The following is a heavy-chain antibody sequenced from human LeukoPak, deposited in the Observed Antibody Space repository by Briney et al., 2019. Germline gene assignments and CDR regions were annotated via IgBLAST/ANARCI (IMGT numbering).Heavy chain of an antibody. V-gene: IGHV4-34*01. Sequence: PSVTLSLTCAVYGGSFSGYYWSWIRQPPGKGLEWIGEINHSGSTYYNPSLKSRVTISVDTSKNQFSLKLSSVTAADTAVYYCARSLRELWPSNWFDPWGQGTLVTVSS. CDR2: INHSGST. CDR3: ARSLRELWPSNWFDP. J-gene: IGHJ5*02. CDR1: GGSFSGYY. D-gene: IGHD1-26*01.